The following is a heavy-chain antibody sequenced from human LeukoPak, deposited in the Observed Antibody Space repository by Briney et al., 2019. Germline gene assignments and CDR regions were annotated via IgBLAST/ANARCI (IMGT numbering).Heavy chain of an antibody. CDR3: TTDLPP. J-gene: IGHJ5*02. V-gene: IGHV3-15*01. Sequence: KSGGSLRLSCVASGFTFSNVWMAWVHQAPGKGLEWVGRIRSKINGGTTDYAAPVKGRITISRDDSKRTLYLQMNSLKIEDTAVYYCTTDLPPWGQGTLVTVSS. CDR1: GFTFSNVW. CDR2: IRSKINGGTT.